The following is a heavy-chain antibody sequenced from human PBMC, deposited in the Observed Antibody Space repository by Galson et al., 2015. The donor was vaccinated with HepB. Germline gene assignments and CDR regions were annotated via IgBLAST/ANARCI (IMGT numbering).Heavy chain of an antibody. V-gene: IGHV1-3*01. CDR2: INAGNGNT. Sequence: SVMVSCKASGYTFTSHAMHWVRQAPGQRLEWMGWINAGNGNTEYSQKFQGRVTITRDTSASTAYMALSSLRSEDTAVYYCARDSAGITMIYWGQGTLVTVSS. CDR3: ARDSAGITMIY. J-gene: IGHJ4*02. D-gene: IGHD3-22*01. CDR1: GYTFTSHA.